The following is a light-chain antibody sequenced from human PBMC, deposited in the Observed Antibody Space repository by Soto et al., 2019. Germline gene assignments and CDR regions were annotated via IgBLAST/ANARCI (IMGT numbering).Light chain of an antibody. Sequence: AIRMTQSPSSFSASTGDRVTITCRASQGISSYLAWYQQKPGKAPKLLIYAASTLQSGVPSRFSGSGSGTAFTLTISCLQSEDFATYYCQQYYSYPTWTFGQGTKVESK. CDR2: AAS. CDR1: QGISSY. J-gene: IGKJ1*01. V-gene: IGKV1-8*01. CDR3: QQYYSYPTWT.